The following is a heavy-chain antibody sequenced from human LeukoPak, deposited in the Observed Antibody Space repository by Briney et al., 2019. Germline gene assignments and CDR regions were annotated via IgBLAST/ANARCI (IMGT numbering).Heavy chain of an antibody. Sequence: SETLSLTCTVSGGTISTYCWSWIRQPAEKGLEWIGRIYPSGSTYYNPSLKSRVIISIDKYKNQFSLRLTTVTAADTTVDYCVRARSGYSEYYFVCWGQGSLGTVSS. V-gene: IGHV4-4*07. CDR2: IYPSGST. CDR1: GGTISTYC. D-gene: IGHD5-12*01. CDR3: VRARSGYSEYYFVC. J-gene: IGHJ4*02.